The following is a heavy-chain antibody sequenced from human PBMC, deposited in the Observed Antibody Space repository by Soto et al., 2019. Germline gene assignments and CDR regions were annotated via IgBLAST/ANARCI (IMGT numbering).Heavy chain of an antibody. J-gene: IGHJ6*02. CDR3: AADGTACSGGSCYDYYYYGMDV. CDR1: GFTFTSSA. D-gene: IGHD2-15*01. CDR2: IVVGSGNT. V-gene: IGHV1-58*01. Sequence: ASVKVSCKASGFTFTSSAVQWVRQARGQRLEWIGWIVVGSGNTNYAQKFQERVTITRDMSTSTAYMELSGLRSEDTAAYYCAADGTACSGGSCYDYYYYGMDVWGQGTTVTVSS.